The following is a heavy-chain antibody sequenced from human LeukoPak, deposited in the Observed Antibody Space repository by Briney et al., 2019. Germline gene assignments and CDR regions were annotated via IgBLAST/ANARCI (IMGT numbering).Heavy chain of an antibody. CDR3: GRDPAWGAIDY. V-gene: IGHV3-7*01. CDR2: MNPDGSGK. D-gene: IGHD7-27*01. Sequence: GGSLRLSCVASGFTFGDSWMSWVRQAPGEGLEWVANMNPDGSGKYYVDSVKGRFTVSRDNARNALYLQMNSLRVEDTAVYYCGRDPAWGAIDYWGQGTLVTVSS. CDR1: GFTFGDSW. J-gene: IGHJ4*02.